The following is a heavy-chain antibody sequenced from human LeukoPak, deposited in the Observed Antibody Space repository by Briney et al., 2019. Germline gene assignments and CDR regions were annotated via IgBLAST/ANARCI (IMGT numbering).Heavy chain of an antibody. J-gene: IGHJ4*02. CDR3: AKSKVVAATMGRFDY. D-gene: IGHD2-15*01. V-gene: IGHV3-23*01. Sequence: GGSLRLSYAASGFTFSSYAMSWVRQAPGKGLEWVSAISGSDGSTYYADSVKGRFTISRDNSKNTLYLQMNSLRAEDTAVYYCAKSKVVAATMGRFDYWGQGTLVTVSS. CDR1: GFTFSSYA. CDR2: ISGSDGST.